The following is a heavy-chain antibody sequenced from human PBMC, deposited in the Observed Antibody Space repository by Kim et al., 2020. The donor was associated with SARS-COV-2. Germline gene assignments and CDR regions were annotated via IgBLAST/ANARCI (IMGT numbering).Heavy chain of an antibody. Sequence: SETLSLTCTVSGGSISSSSYYWGWIRQPPGKGLEWIGSIYYSGSTYYNPSLKSRVTISVDTSKNQFSLKLSSVTAADTAVYYCARDSSIAEYNWFDPWGQGTLVTVSS. CDR3: ARDSSIAEYNWFDP. V-gene: IGHV4-39*02. D-gene: IGHD6-6*01. CDR2: IYYSGST. J-gene: IGHJ5*02. CDR1: GGSISSSSYY.